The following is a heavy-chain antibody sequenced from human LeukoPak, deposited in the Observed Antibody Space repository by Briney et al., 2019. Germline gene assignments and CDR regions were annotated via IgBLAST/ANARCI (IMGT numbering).Heavy chain of an antibody. V-gene: IGHV4-59*08. D-gene: IGHD1-26*01. Sequence: SETLSLTCTVSGGSISSYYWSWIRQPPGKGLEWIGFIFYSGSTNYNPSLKSRVTISVDTSKNQFSLKPSSLTAADTALYYCARSYSVSYSMGYWGQGTLVTVSS. J-gene: IGHJ4*02. CDR1: GGSISSYY. CDR3: ARSYSVSYSMGY. CDR2: IFYSGST.